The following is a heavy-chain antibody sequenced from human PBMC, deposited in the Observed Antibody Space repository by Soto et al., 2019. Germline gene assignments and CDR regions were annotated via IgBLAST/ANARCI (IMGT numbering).Heavy chain of an antibody. CDR3: ARVGYSSGWMIYYYYGMDV. CDR2: TYYRSKWYN. V-gene: IGHV6-1*01. D-gene: IGHD6-19*01. CDR1: GDXVSSNSGA. J-gene: IGHJ6*02. Sequence: QXLSLTCASSGDXVSSNSGAWNWIRQSPSRGLEWLGRTYYRSKWYNDYSVSVKSRITINPDTSNNQFSLQLNSVTPEDTAVYYCARVGYSSGWMIYYYYGMDVWGQGTTGPVSS.